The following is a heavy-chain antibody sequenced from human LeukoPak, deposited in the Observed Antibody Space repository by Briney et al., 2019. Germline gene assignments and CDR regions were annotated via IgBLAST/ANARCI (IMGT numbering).Heavy chain of an antibody. Sequence: GGSLRLSCAASGFTFSDIYMSWIRQAPGKGLEWASYISSSSTNTNYADSVKGRFTISRDNAKNSLYLQMNSLRVEDTGVYYCARGRSGSSSFDYRGQGTLVTVSS. D-gene: IGHD1-26*01. V-gene: IGHV3-11*06. CDR2: ISSSSTNT. J-gene: IGHJ4*02. CDR1: GFTFSDIY. CDR3: ARGRSGSSSFDY.